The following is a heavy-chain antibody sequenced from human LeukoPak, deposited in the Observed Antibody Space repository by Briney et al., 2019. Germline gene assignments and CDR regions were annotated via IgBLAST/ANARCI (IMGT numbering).Heavy chain of an antibody. CDR2: VLGSDDIT. J-gene: IGHJ4*02. Sequence: GGSLRLSCAASGFTFSSYAMSCVRQAPGKGLEWASFVLGSDDITYYADSVKGRFTISKDNSKNTLYLQMSSLRAEDTAVYYCARGGAATGGRFDYWGEGILVTVSS. V-gene: IGHV3-23*01. D-gene: IGHD1-14*01. CDR1: GFTFSSYA. CDR3: ARGGAATGGRFDY.